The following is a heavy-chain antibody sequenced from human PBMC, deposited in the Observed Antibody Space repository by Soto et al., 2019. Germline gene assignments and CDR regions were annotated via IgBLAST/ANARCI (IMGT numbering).Heavy chain of an antibody. J-gene: IGHJ3*02. CDR2: IIPIFGTA. CDR3: ARPDVSSYYSPWFQAFDI. CDR1: GGTFSSYA. Sequence: GASVKVSCKASGGTFSSYAISWVRQAPGQGLEWMGVIIPIFGTANYAQKFQGRVTITADDSTSTAYMELSSLRSEDTAVYYCARPDVSSYYSPWFQAFDIWGQGTMVTVSS. V-gene: IGHV1-69*13. D-gene: IGHD3-10*01.